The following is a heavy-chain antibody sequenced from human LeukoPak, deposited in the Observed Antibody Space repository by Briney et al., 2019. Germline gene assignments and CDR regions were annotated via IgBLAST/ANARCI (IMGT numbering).Heavy chain of an antibody. CDR3: VPSANYYYFDY. V-gene: IGHV1-2*02. CDR1: GYTFTNYY. J-gene: IGHJ4*02. CDR2: TNPKSGGT. Sequence: ASVKVSCLASGYTFTNYYMHWVRQRAGLGFEWMGWTNPKSGGTSYPQKFQGRLTMTRDTSISTAYMELSRLGSDGTAVYYCVPSANYYYFDYWGQGTLVTVSS. D-gene: IGHD4/OR15-4a*01.